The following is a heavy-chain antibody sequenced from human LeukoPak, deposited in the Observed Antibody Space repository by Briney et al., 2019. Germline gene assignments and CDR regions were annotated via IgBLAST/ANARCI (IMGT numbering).Heavy chain of an antibody. J-gene: IGHJ4*02. CDR2: ISAYNGNT. CDR1: GYTFTSYG. Sequence: ASVKVSCKASGYTFTSYGISWVRQAPGQGLEWMGWISAYNGNTNYAQKLQGRVSMTADTATSTAYMELRSLTSDDTAMYYCARSGRGTYYYFDLWGQGTLVTVSS. D-gene: IGHD5-12*01. V-gene: IGHV1-18*01. CDR3: ARSGRGTYYYFDL.